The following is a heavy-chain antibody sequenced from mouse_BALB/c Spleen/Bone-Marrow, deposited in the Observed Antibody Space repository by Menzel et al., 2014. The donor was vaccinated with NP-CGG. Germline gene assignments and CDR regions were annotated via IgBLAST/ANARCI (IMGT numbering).Heavy chain of an antibody. Sequence: EVQRVESGGGLVKPGGSLKLSCAASGFTFSNFATSWVRQTPDKRLEWVASISSGGSAYYPDSVKGRLSISRDNARDILFLQMSSLRSEDTAMYYCARQPLYDYDSWFAYWGQGTLVTVSA. J-gene: IGHJ3*01. CDR1: GFTFSNFA. D-gene: IGHD2-4*01. CDR2: ISSGGSA. V-gene: IGHV5-6-5*01. CDR3: ARQPLYDYDSWFAY.